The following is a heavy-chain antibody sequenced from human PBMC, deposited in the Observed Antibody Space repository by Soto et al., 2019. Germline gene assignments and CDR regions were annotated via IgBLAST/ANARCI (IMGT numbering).Heavy chain of an antibody. J-gene: IGHJ3*02. D-gene: IGHD1-26*01. CDR1: GGSISSSSYY. CDR2: IYYSGST. Sequence: SETLSLTCTVSGGSISSSSYYWGWIRQPPGKGLEWIGSIYYSGSTYYNPSLKSRVTISVDTSKNQFSLKLSSVTAADTAVYYCARGPTWEEAQDAFDIWGQGTMVTVSS. V-gene: IGHV4-39*01. CDR3: ARGPTWEEAQDAFDI.